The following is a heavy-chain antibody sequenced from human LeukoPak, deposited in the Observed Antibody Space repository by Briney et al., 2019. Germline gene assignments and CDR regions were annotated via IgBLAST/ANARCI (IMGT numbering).Heavy chain of an antibody. CDR2: IYSSSSYI. J-gene: IGHJ5*02. CDR3: TREREGALSPIFTSGSYWFDP. V-gene: IGHV3-21*01. D-gene: IGHD1-26*01. Sequence: PGGSLRLSCAASGFALSSYSMNWVRQAPGKGLEWVCSIYSSSSYIYYADSVKGRFTISRDNAKNSLYLQMNSLRAEDTAVYYCTREREGALSPIFTSGSYWFDPWGQGTLVTVSS. CDR1: GFALSSYS.